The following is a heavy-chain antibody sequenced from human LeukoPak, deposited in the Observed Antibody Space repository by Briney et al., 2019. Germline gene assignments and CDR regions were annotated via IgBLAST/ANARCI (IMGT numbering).Heavy chain of an antibody. Sequence: ASVKVSCKASGYTFTSYDINWVRQATGQGLEWMGWMNPNSGNTGYAQKFQGRVTITRNTSISTAYMELSSLRSDDTAVYYCASGYCSSTSCYTGGYYMDVWGKGTTVTVSS. CDR2: MNPNSGNT. CDR1: GYTFTSYD. J-gene: IGHJ6*03. D-gene: IGHD2-2*02. V-gene: IGHV1-8*03. CDR3: ASGYCSSTSCYTGGYYMDV.